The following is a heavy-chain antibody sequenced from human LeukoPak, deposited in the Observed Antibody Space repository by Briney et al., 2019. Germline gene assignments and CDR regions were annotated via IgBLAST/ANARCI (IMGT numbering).Heavy chain of an antibody. D-gene: IGHD2/OR15-2a*01. Sequence: QPGGTLRLSCEASGFTFSAYAMTWVRQAPGKGLEWVSSIGSDGKTHYTESVKGRFAISRDNSKSMLFLQLNSLRAEDTALYYCARDLHYYLAMDVWGQGTTVTVSS. V-gene: IGHV3-23*01. CDR2: IGSDGKT. CDR1: GFTFSAYA. CDR3: ARDLHYYLAMDV. J-gene: IGHJ6*02.